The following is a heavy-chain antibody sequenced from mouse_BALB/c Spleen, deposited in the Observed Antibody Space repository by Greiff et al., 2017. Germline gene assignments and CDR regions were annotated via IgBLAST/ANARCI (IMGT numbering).Heavy chain of an antibody. CDR1: GFSLTSYG. V-gene: IGHV2-3*01. CDR2: IWGDGST. J-gene: IGHJ4*01. Sequence: QVQLQQSGPGLVAPSQSLSITCTVSGFSLTSYGVSWVRQPPGKGLEWLGVIWGDGSTNYHSALISRLSISKDNSKSQVFLKLNSLQTDDTATYYCIRWLLPYAMDYWGQGTSVTVSS. D-gene: IGHD2-3*01. CDR3: IRWLLPYAMDY.